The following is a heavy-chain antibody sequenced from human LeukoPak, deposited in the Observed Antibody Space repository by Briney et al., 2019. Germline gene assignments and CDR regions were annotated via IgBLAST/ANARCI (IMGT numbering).Heavy chain of an antibody. V-gene: IGHV5-10-1*01. Sequence: GESPKIFCKGSGYRFASYWISWVRQMPGKGLEWMGRIDPSDSHTNYSPSFQGHVTISGDKSISTAYLQWSSLKASDTAMYYCARQYHYDSSGYAYAFEIRGEGEMFTVSS. CDR2: IDPSDSHT. CDR1: GYRFASYW. J-gene: IGHJ3*02. CDR3: ARQYHYDSSGYAYAFEI. D-gene: IGHD3-22*01.